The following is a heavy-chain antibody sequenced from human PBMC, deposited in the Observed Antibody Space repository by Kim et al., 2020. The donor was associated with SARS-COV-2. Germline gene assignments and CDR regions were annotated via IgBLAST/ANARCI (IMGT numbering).Heavy chain of an antibody. J-gene: IGHJ4*02. V-gene: IGHV4-59*08. D-gene: IGHD1-26*01. CDR3: ARREGGSNYFDY. Sequence: YNPARKSRVTMSVDTSKNQSSLKLSSVTAADTAVYYCARREGGSNYFDYWGQGTLVTVSS.